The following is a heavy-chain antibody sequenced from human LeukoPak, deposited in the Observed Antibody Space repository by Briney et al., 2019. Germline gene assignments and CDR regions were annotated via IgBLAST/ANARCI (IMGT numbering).Heavy chain of an antibody. V-gene: IGHV4-59*12. CDR1: GGSFSGYY. CDR3: ARVRWDREVYYYYGMDV. Sequence: SETLSLTCAVYGGSFSGYYWSWIRQPPGKGLEWIGYIYYSGSTNYNPSLKSRVTISVDTSKNQFSLQLNSVTPEDTAVYYCARVRWDREVYYYYGMDVWGQGTTVTVSS. J-gene: IGHJ6*02. D-gene: IGHD1-26*01. CDR2: IYYSGST.